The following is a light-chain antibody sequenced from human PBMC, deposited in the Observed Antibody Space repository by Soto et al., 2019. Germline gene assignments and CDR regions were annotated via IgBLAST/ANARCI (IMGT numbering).Light chain of an antibody. J-gene: IGKJ1*01. CDR1: QGISNY. V-gene: IGKV1-27*01. CDR2: AAS. Sequence: DIQMTQSPSSLSASVGDRVTITCRASQGISNYLAWYQQKSGKVPKLLIYAASTLQSGVPSRFSGSGSGTDFTLTISSLQPEDVATYYCQKYNSALSRGFGQGTKVDIK. CDR3: QKYNSALSRG.